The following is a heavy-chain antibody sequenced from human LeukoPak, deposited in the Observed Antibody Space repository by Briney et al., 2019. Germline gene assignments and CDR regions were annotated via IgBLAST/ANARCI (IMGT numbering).Heavy chain of an antibody. D-gene: IGHD3-10*01. Sequence: PGGSLRLSCAAPGFTFSSHWMSWVRQAPGKGLEWVANIKEDGSEKYYVDSVKGRFTISRDNAKNSVCLQMNSLRVEDTAVYYCARGVGWFDPWGQGTLVTVSA. J-gene: IGHJ5*02. CDR3: ARGVGWFDP. V-gene: IGHV3-7*01. CDR2: IKEDGSEK. CDR1: GFTFSSHW.